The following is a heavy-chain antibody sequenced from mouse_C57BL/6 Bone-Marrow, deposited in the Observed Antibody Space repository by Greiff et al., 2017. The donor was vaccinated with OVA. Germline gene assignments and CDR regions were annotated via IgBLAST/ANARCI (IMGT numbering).Heavy chain of an antibody. Sequence: VHLVESGGDLVKPGGSLKLSCAASGFTFSSYGMSWVRQTPDKRLEWVATISSGGSYTYYPDSVKGRFTISRDNAKNTLYLQMSSLKSEDTDMYYCARLWGYGSWFAYWGQGTLVTVSA. J-gene: IGHJ3*01. D-gene: IGHD2-2*01. CDR3: ARLWGYGSWFAY. V-gene: IGHV5-6*01. CDR1: GFTFSSYG. CDR2: ISSGGSYT.